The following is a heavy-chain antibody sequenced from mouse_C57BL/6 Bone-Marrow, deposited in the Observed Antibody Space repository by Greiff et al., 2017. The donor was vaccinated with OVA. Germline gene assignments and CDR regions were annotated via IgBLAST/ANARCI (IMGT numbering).Heavy chain of an antibody. CDR3: ARGGVWYGSAMDY. J-gene: IGHJ4*01. CDR2: IYPGDGDT. CDR1: GYAFSSYW. D-gene: IGHD1-1*01. V-gene: IGHV1-80*01. Sequence: VKLVESGAELVKPGASVKISCKASGYAFSSYWMNWVKQRPGKGLEWIGQIYPGDGDTNYNGKFKGKATLTADKSSSTAYMQLSSLTSEDSAVYFCARGGVWYGSAMDYWGQGTSVTVSS.